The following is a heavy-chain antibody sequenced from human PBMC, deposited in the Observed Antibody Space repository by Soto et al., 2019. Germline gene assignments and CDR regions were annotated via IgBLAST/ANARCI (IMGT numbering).Heavy chain of an antibody. CDR1: GLTFSSYA. CDR3: AKEDTGYSYDRYYYYYYMDV. J-gene: IGHJ6*03. CDR2: ISGSGGST. D-gene: IGHD5-18*01. Sequence: PGVYLKLSSAACGLTFSSYAVLGVRQAPGKGLECVSAISGSGGSTYYADSVKGRFTISRDNSKNTLYLQMNSLRAEDTAVYYCAKEDTGYSYDRYYYYYYMDVWGKGTTVTVSS. V-gene: IGHV3-23*01.